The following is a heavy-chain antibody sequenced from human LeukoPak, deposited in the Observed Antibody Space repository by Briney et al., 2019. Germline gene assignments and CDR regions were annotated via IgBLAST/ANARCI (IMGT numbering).Heavy chain of an antibody. Sequence: GGSLRLSCAASAFTFSSYGMHWVRQAPGKGLEWVAFIQYDGSNKYYADSVKGRFTISRDNSKNTLYLQMNSLRAEDTAVYYCAKKSDILTGPFPIDYWGQGTLVTVSS. V-gene: IGHV3-30*02. J-gene: IGHJ4*02. CDR1: AFTFSSYG. D-gene: IGHD3-9*01. CDR3: AKKSDILTGPFPIDY. CDR2: IQYDGSNK.